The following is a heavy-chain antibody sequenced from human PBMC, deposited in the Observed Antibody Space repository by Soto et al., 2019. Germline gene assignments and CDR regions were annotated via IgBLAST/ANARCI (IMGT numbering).Heavy chain of an antibody. D-gene: IGHD4-17*01. CDR3: ARDRGYDYGDYLFQH. CDR1: GYTFTSYG. CDR2: ISAYNGNT. J-gene: IGHJ1*01. Sequence: QVQLVQSGAEVKKPGASVKVSCKASGYTFTSYGISWVRQAPGQGLEWMGWISAYNGNTNYAQKLQGRVTMTTDPSPSTAYIELRSLRSDDTAVYYCARDRGYDYGDYLFQHWGQGTLVTVSS. V-gene: IGHV1-18*01.